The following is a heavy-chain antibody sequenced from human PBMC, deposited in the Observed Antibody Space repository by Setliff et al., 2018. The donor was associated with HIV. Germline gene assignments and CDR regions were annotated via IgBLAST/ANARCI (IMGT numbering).Heavy chain of an antibody. J-gene: IGHJ6*03. D-gene: IGHD7-27*01. Sequence: SETLSLTCTVSGGSISSDNYYWSWIRQPAGKGLEWIGRMYTSGSTNYNPSLKSRVTMSVDTSKNQFYLHLSSVTAADTAVYYCARVSPLTHYYYMDMWGKGTTVTGSS. CDR2: MYTSGST. V-gene: IGHV4-61*02. CDR3: ARVSPLTHYYYMDM. CDR1: GGSISSDNYY.